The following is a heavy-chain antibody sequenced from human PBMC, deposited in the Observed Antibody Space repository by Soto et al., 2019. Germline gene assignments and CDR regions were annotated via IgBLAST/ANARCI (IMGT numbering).Heavy chain of an antibody. J-gene: IGHJ4*02. D-gene: IGHD3-9*01. V-gene: IGHV1-46*01. CDR1: GYTFTSYY. CDR3: ARAVILTGYYTYYFDY. CDR2: INPSGGST. Sequence: GASVKVSCKASGYTFTSYYMHWVRQAPGQGLEWMGIINPSGGSTSYAQKFQGRVTMTRDTSTSTVYMELSSLRSEDTAVYYCARAVILTGYYTYYFDYWGQGTLVTVSS.